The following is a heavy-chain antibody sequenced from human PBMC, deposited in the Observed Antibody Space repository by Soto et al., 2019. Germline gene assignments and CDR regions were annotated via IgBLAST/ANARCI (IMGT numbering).Heavy chain of an antibody. J-gene: IGHJ5*02. V-gene: IGHV4-59*01. CDR1: GGSISSYY. Sequence: QVQLQESGPGLVKPSETLSLTCTVSGGSISSYYWSWIRQPPGKGLEWIGYIYYSGSTNYNPSLKSRVTISVYTSKNQFSLKLSSVTAADTAVYYCARTSIAAVGPWGQGTLVTVSS. CDR2: IYYSGST. D-gene: IGHD6-13*01. CDR3: ARTSIAAVGP.